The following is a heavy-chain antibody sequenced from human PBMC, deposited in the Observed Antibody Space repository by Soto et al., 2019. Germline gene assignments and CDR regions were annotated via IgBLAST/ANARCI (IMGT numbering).Heavy chain of an antibody. J-gene: IGHJ1*01. Sequence: EVRLMESGGGLVKPGGSLRVSCAASGFTFSSAWMFWVRQAPGKGPEWVGRIKSKTDGGTTDYTTRVKDRFTISREDSKNTLYLERISLDIEDTAVYYCCKGVGMVRSSAFAYWGQGVLVTGSS. D-gene: IGHD3-10*01. V-gene: IGHV3-15*07. CDR2: IKSKTDGGTT. CDR3: CKGVGMVRSSAFAY. CDR1: GFTFSSAW.